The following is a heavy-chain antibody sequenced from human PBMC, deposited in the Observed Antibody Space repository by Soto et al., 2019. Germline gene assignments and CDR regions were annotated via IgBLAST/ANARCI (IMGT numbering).Heavy chain of an antibody. CDR2: IYTSGST. CDR3: ARDGLITMVRGVMSWFDP. D-gene: IGHD3-10*01. V-gene: IGHV4-4*07. J-gene: IGHJ5*02. Sequence: PSETLSLTCTVSGGSISSYYWSWIRQPAGKGLEWIGRIYTSGSTNYNPSLKSRVTMSVDTSKNQFSLKLSSVTAADTAVYYCARDGLITMVRGVMSWFDPWGQGTLVTVSS. CDR1: GGSISSYY.